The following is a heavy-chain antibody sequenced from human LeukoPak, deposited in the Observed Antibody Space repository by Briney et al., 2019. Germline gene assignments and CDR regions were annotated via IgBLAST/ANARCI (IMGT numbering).Heavy chain of an antibody. J-gene: IGHJ4*02. D-gene: IGHD3-10*01. Sequence: GGSLRLSCAASGFPFNNYVMSWVRQAPEKGLEWVSLITGSGDRTYYADSVKGRFTISRDNSENTLFLQINSLRAEDTAVYYCAKGRYYGSGSYLNSHAFWGQGTLVTVSS. CDR3: AKGRYYGSGSYLNSHAF. CDR1: GFPFNNYV. CDR2: ITGSGDRT. V-gene: IGHV3-23*01.